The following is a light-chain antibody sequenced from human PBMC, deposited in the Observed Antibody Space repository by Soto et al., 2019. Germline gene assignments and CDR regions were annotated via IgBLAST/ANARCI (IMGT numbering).Light chain of an antibody. V-gene: IGKV4-1*01. CDR2: WAS. CDR3: QQYYSTPRT. J-gene: IGKJ1*01. Sequence: DIVMTQSPDSLSVSLGERATINCKSSQTVLYSSNNKNHLAWYQQRPGQPPKLLFSWASTRESGVPDRFSASGSGTDFTRSIGSLQAEDVAVYYCQQYYSTPRTFDQGTKVEIK. CDR1: QTVLYSSNNKNH.